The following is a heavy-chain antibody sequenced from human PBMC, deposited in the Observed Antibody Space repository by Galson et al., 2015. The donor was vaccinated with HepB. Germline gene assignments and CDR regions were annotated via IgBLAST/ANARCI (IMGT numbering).Heavy chain of an antibody. CDR3: LGLYFDVRSGHYSPDY. J-gene: IGHJ4*02. Sequence: SLRLSCAASGFTFSNAWMSWVRQAPGKGLEWVGHIKSKTDGETTDYATTVKGRFTISRDDSKNTLYLQMNSLKPKDTAVYSCLGLYFDVRSGHYSPDYWGQGAEVTVSS. CDR2: IKSKTDGETT. V-gene: IGHV3-15*01. D-gene: IGHD3-3*01. CDR1: GFTFSNAW.